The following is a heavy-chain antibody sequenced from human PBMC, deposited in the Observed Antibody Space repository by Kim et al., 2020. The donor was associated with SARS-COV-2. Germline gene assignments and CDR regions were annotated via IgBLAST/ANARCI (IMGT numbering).Heavy chain of an antibody. Sequence: AGTVNGRFNISRDNSMKTLYLQMNSLRAEDTAVYYCARDFCSGGSCPVEYWGQGTLGTVSS. CDR3: ARDFCSGGSCPVEY. V-gene: IGHV3-30*01. J-gene: IGHJ4*02. D-gene: IGHD2-15*01.